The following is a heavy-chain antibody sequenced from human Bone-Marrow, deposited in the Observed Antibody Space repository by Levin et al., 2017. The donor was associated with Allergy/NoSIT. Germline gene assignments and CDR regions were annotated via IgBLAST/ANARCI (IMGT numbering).Heavy chain of an antibody. J-gene: IGHJ6*02. CDR3: ARDSVQVVAPAPDGTNQPSHLMDV. Sequence: GGSLRLSCATSGFTFTTYAIHWVRQAPGKGLEWVAVIWYDGSNEYYADSVRGRFTISRDNSKNTLYLHMNSLRAEGTAVYYCARDSVQVVAPAPDGTNQPSHLMDVWGQGTTVIVSS. D-gene: IGHD4/OR15-4a*01. CDR1: GFTFTTYA. V-gene: IGHV3-33*01. CDR2: IWYDGSNE.